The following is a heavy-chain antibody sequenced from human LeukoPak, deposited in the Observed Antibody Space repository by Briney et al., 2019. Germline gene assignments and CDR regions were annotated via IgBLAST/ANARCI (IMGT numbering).Heavy chain of an antibody. CDR3: ARDRFPYYYDSSGYYNPEIDY. J-gene: IGHJ4*02. V-gene: IGHV3-21*01. CDR1: GFTFSSYS. D-gene: IGHD3-22*01. Sequence: GGSLRLSCAASGFTFSSYSMNWVRQAPGKGLEWVSSISSSSSYIYYADSVKGRFTISRDNAKNSLYLQMNSLRAEDTAVYYCARDRFPYYYDSSGYYNPEIDYWGQGTLVTVCS. CDR2: ISSSSSYI.